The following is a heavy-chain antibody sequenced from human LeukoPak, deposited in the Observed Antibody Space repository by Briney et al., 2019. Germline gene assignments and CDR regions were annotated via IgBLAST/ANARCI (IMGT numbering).Heavy chain of an antibody. CDR1: GGSISSGSYY. CDR2: IYYSGST. Sequence: SETLSLTCTVSGGSISSGSYYWSWIRQPPGKGLEWIGYIYYSGSTNYNPSLKSRVTISVDTSKNQFSLKLSSVTAADTAVYYCARDGRTGFQHWGQGTLVTVSS. V-gene: IGHV4-61*01. J-gene: IGHJ1*01. CDR3: ARDGRTGFQH.